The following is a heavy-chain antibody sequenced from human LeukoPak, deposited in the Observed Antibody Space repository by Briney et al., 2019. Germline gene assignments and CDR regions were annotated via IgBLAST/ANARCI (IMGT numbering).Heavy chain of an antibody. CDR2: INPSDGDR. V-gene: IGHV1-46*01. J-gene: IGHJ4*02. CDR3: AKDGGSYSADY. Sequence: AASVKASCKASGYTFTTYKMHWVRQAPGQGLEWVGIINPSDGDRRNAQKFQGRVTMTRDTSTSTVYMELSSVRSEDTAVYYCAKDGGSYSADYWGQGTLVTVSS. CDR1: GYTFTTYK. D-gene: IGHD3-10*01.